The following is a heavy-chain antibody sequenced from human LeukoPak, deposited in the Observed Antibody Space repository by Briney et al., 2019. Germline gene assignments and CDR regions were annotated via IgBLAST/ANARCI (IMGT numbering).Heavy chain of an antibody. CDR2: IHGSGGVT. V-gene: IGHV3-23*01. D-gene: IGHD4-17*01. J-gene: IGHJ3*02. CDR3: AKDPNGDYVGAFDS. Sequence: GGSLRLSCTASAISFSSYAMTWLRQAPGKGLEWVSGIHGSGGVTYYADSVKGRFTISRDNSKKTLYLQMNSLRVDDTAVYYCAKDPNGDYVGAFDSWGQGTMVTVSS. CDR1: AISFSSYA.